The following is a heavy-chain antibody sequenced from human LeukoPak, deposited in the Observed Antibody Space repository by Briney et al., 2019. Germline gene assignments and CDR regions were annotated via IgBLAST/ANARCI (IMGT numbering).Heavy chain of an antibody. CDR2: IKQDGSEK. J-gene: IGHJ4*02. V-gene: IGHV3-7*01. Sequence: GGSLRLSCAASGFTLSSYWMGWVRQAPGKGLEWVANIKQDGSEKYYVDSVKGRFTISRDNAKNSLYLQMNSLRAEDTAVYYCAYDSSGYLYYFDYWGQGTLVTVSS. CDR3: AYDSSGYLYYFDY. CDR1: GFTLSSYW. D-gene: IGHD3-22*01.